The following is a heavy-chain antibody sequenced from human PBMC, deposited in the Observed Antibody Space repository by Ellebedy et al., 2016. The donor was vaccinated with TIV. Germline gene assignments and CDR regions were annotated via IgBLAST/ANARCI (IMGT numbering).Heavy chain of an antibody. CDR2: IKQDGSEK. CDR3: AKDLVRGSYRVLYYYYGMDG. CDR1: GFTFSSYW. D-gene: IGHD1-26*01. Sequence: GESLKISXAASGFTFSSYWMSWVRQAPGKGLEWVANIKQDGSEKYYVDSVKGRFTISRDNAKNSLYLQMNSLRAEDTAVYYCAKDLVRGSYRVLYYYYGMDGWGQGTTVTVSS. J-gene: IGHJ6*02. V-gene: IGHV3-7*01.